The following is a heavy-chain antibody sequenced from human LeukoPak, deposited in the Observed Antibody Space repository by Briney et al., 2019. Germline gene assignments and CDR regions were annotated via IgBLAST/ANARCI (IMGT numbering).Heavy chain of an antibody. CDR2: INPNSGGT. D-gene: IGHD1-26*01. Sequence: ASVEVSCKASGYTFTGYYMHWVRQAPGQGLEWMGWINPNSGGTNYAQKFQGRVTMTRDTSISTDYMELSRLRSDDTAVYYCARNGGSYEVPYFDYWGQGTLVTVSS. V-gene: IGHV1-2*02. CDR3: ARNGGSYEVPYFDY. CDR1: GYTFTGYY. J-gene: IGHJ4*02.